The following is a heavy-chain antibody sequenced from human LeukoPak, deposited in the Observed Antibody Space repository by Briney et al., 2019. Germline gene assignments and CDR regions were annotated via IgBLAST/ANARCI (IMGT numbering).Heavy chain of an antibody. CDR3: ARDFTIFGVVYGPSPIDY. CDR2: IKQDGSEK. V-gene: IGHV3-7*03. J-gene: IGHJ4*02. CDR1: GVTLSSYA. D-gene: IGHD3-3*01. Sequence: PGGSLRLSCAASGVTLSSYAMSWARQAPGKGLEWVANIKQDGSEKYYVDSVKGRFTISRDNAKNSLYLQMNSLRAEDTAVYYCARDFTIFGVVYGPSPIDYWGQGTLVTVSS.